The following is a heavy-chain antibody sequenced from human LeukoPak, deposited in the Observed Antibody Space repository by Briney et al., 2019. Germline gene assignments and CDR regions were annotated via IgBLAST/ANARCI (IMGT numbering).Heavy chain of an antibody. CDR3: ARTLAAVAEIWFDP. J-gene: IGHJ5*02. D-gene: IGHD6-19*01. Sequence: ASVKVSCKASGYTFTGYYMHWVRQAPGQGLEWMGWINPNSGGTNYAQKFQGRVTMTRDTSISTAYMELSRLRSDDTAVYYCARTLAAVAEIWFDPWGREPWSPSPQ. V-gene: IGHV1-2*02. CDR2: INPNSGGT. CDR1: GYTFTGYY.